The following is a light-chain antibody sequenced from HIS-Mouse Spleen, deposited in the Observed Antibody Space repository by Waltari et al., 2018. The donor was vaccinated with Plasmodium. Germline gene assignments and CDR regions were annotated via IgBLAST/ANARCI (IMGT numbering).Light chain of an antibody. Sequence: EIVMTQSPDTLSVSPGERATLSCRASQRVSSNLAWYQQTPGQAPSLLIYGASTRATGIPARFSGSGSGTEFTLTISSLQSEDFAVYYCQQYNNWSFTFGPGTKVDIK. CDR2: GAS. J-gene: IGKJ3*01. CDR3: QQYNNWSFT. CDR1: QRVSSN. V-gene: IGKV3-15*01.